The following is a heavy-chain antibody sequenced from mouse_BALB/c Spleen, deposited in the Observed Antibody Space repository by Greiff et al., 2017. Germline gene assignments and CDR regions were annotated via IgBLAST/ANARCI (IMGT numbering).Heavy chain of an antibody. Sequence: EVKLMESGGDLVKPGGSLKLSCAASGFTFSSYGMSWVRQTPDKRLEWVATISSGGSYTYYPDSVKGRVTISRDNAKNTLYLQMSSLMSEDTAMYYCARLTMMTTYDYFDYWGQGTTLTVSS. CDR3: ARLTMMTTYDYFDY. CDR1: GFTFSSYG. CDR2: ISSGGSYT. D-gene: IGHD2-4*01. J-gene: IGHJ2*01. V-gene: IGHV5-6*01.